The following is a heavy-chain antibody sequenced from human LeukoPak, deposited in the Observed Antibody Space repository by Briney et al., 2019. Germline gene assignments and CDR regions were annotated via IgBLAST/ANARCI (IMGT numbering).Heavy chain of an antibody. V-gene: IGHV3-21*01. Sequence: PGGSLRLSCAASGFTFSSYSMNWVRQAPGKGLEWVSSISSSSSYIYYADPVKGRFTISRDNAKNSLYLQMNSLRAEDTAVYYCARDLSGDVGYYYYGMDVWGQGTTVTVSS. D-gene: IGHD3-10*01. J-gene: IGHJ6*02. CDR3: ARDLSGDVGYYYYGMDV. CDR2: ISSSSSYI. CDR1: GFTFSSYS.